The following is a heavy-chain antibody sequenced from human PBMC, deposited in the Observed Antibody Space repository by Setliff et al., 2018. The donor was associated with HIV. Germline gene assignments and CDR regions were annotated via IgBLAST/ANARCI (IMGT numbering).Heavy chain of an antibody. CDR3: ARGAWYTSGWHSSRYMDV. CDR2: VNPKSGNT. CDR1: GYTFTSTD. Sequence: GASVKVSCKASGYTFTSTDIYWVRQATGQGLEWMGWVNPKSGNTGYAQKFQGRVIMTRDTSISTVYMELRSLRSEDTAVYNCARGAWYTSGWHSSRYMDVWGKGTTVTVSS. J-gene: IGHJ6*03. D-gene: IGHD6-25*01. V-gene: IGHV1-8*02.